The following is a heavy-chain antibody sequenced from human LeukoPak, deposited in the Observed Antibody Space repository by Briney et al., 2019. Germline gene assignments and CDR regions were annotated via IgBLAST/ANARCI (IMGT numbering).Heavy chain of an antibody. CDR3: ARDLEAARPLGY. CDR2: FDPEDGET. D-gene: IGHD6-6*01. CDR1: GYTLTELS. J-gene: IGHJ4*02. V-gene: IGHV1-24*01. Sequence: VKVSCKVSGYTLTELSMHWVRQAPGKGLEWMGRFDPEDGETIYAQKFQGRVTMTEDTSTNTAYMELRSLRSDDTAVYYCARDLEAARPLGYWGQGTLVTVSS.